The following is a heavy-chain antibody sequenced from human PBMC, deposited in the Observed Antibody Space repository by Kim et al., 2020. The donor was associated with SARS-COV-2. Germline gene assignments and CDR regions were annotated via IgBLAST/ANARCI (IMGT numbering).Heavy chain of an antibody. V-gene: IGHV3-53*01. Sequence: GGSLRLSCAASGFTVSNNYMSWVRQAPGKGLEWVSIIYSGGSTYYADSVKGRFTISRDNSKNTLYLQMNSLRAEDTAVYYCARAREPYYFDYWGQGTLVTVSS. CDR1: GFTVSNNY. CDR3: ARAREPYYFDY. CDR2: IYSGGST. J-gene: IGHJ4*02.